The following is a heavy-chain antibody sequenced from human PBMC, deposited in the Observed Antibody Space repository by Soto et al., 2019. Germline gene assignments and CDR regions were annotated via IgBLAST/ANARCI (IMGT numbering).Heavy chain of an antibody. CDR2: ISYSGGT. Sequence: SETLSLTCTVSSDSISSYYWSWIRQPPGKRLEWIGYISYSGGTDYNPSLKSRVTISGDTSKNQFSLKVSSVTAADTAVYYCARGTSWQLPFDYWGQGTLVTVSS. CDR1: SDSISSYY. D-gene: IGHD6-13*01. J-gene: IGHJ4*02. V-gene: IGHV4-59*01. CDR3: ARGTSWQLPFDY.